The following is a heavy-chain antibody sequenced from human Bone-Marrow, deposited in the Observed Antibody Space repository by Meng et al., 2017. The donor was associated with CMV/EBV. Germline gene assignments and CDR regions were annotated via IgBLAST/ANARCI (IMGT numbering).Heavy chain of an antibody. J-gene: IGHJ6*02. CDR2: IWYDGSNK. Sequence: GESLKISCAASGFTFSSYGMHWVRQAPGKGLEWVALIWYDGSNKYYADSVKGRFTISRDNSKNTLYLQMNSLRAEDTAVYYCAKDLTEYSGSYYRRSPSLGGMDVWGQGTTVTVSS. CDR3: AKDLTEYSGSYYRRSPSLGGMDV. CDR1: GFTFSSYG. V-gene: IGHV3-33*06. D-gene: IGHD1-26*01.